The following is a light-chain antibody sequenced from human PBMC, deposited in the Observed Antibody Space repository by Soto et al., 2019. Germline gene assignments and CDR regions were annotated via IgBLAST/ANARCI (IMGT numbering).Light chain of an antibody. CDR1: QSVSSSY. V-gene: IGKV3-20*01. Sequence: EIVLTQSPGTLSLSPGERATLSCRASQSVSSSYLALYQQKPGQAPRLLIYGASSRATGIPDRFSGSGSGTAFTLTISRLEPKDLAVYYCQQYGSSPLSFGGGTKVEIK. J-gene: IGKJ4*01. CDR3: QQYGSSPLS. CDR2: GAS.